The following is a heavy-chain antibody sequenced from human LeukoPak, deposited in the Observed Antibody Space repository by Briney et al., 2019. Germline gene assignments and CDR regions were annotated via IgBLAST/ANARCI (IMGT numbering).Heavy chain of an antibody. CDR2: ISSSGTTI. CDR3: ARKFCSGGSCYYYFDY. J-gene: IGHJ4*02. V-gene: IGHV3-48*04. CDR1: GFTFSNHG. Sequence: GGTLRLSCAASGFTFSNHGTNWVRQAPGKGLEWVSYISSSGTTIYYADSVKGRFTISRDNAKNSLYLQMNSLRAEDTAVYYCARKFCSGGSCYYYFDYWGPGTLVTVSS. D-gene: IGHD2-15*01.